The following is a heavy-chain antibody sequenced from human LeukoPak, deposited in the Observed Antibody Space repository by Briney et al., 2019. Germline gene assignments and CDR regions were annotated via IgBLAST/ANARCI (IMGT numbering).Heavy chain of an antibody. CDR1: GFTFSSYV. J-gene: IGHJ4*02. D-gene: IGHD5-24*01. CDR3: ARDWVYKIDY. V-gene: IGHV3-74*01. CDR2: ISHDGII. Sequence: PGGSLRLSCETAGFTFSSYVMHWVRRTPGKGLVWVSRISHDGIISYADSVKGRFTISRDNAKNTLTLQMNSLGVEDTAVYFCARDWVYKIDYWGRGTLVTVFS.